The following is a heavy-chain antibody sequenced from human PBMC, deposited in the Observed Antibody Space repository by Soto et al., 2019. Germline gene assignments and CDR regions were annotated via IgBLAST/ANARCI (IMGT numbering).Heavy chain of an antibody. D-gene: IGHD2-8*01. CDR1: GITINTAW. V-gene: IGHV3-15*01. CDR3: TREWWGDFA. J-gene: IGHJ4*02. CDR2: IKTKNDGETT. Sequence: EGQLVESGGGLVKPGESLRLSCEVSGITINTAWMSWVRQAPGKGLEWVGRIKTKNDGETTEFAAAVDGRFSISRDDSRNTIYLQMNSLRTEDTAVYYCTREWWGDFAWGQGSLVTGSS.